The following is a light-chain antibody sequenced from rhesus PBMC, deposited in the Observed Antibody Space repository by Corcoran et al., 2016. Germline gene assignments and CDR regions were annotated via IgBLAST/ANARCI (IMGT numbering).Light chain of an antibody. CDR2: YAS. CDR1: WDISNY. V-gene: IGKV1S14*01. Sequence: DIQMTQSPSSLSASVGDTVTITCRASWDISNYLAWYQQKPGKAPKPLIYYASNLESGVPSRFSGSGSGTGFTLTISNLQPGAIASYYCPQHNCYPHCFDHGSKVKIK. CDR3: PQHNCYPHC. J-gene: IGKJ2*01.